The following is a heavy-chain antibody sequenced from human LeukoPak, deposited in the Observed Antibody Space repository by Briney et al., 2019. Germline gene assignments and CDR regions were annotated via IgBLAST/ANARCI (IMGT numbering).Heavy chain of an antibody. Sequence: PGGSLRLSCAASGFTFSNAWMNWVRQAPGKGLEWVGRIKSKNDGGTTDYAAPVKGRFTMSRDDSKNTLYLQLNSLKTEDTAVYYCTSGIAEDAFDMWGQGTMVTVSS. CDR3: TSGIAEDAFDM. CDR2: IKSKNDGGTT. V-gene: IGHV3-15*01. D-gene: IGHD6-13*01. J-gene: IGHJ3*02. CDR1: GFTFSNAW.